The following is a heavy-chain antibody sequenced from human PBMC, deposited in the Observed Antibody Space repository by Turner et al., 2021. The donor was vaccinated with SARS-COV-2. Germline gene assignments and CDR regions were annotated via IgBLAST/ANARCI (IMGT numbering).Heavy chain of an antibody. CDR1: GFTFSDAW. V-gene: IGHV3-15*01. CDR2: IKTNTRGGTT. CDR3: ATEPLDY. J-gene: IGHJ4*02. Sequence: EVQLVGSGGGLVQPGGALRRSCAASGFTFSDAWMGWIRQAPGKGLEWVGNIKTNTRGGTTAYTAPVNGRFTISRDDSKNTLYLRMNSLKSEDTAVYYCATEPLDYWGQGILVTVSS.